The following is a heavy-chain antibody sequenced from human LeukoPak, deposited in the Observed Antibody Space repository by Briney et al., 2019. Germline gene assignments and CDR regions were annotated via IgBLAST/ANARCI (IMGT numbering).Heavy chain of an antibody. J-gene: IGHJ4*02. CDR1: GGSISSSSYY. Sequence: SETLSLTCTVSGGSISSSSYYWGWIRQPPGKGLEWIGSIYYSGSTYYNPSLKSRVTISVDTSKNQFSLKLSSVTAADTAVYYCASSFNNSIWYVAYWGQGTLVTVSS. CDR2: IYYSGST. V-gene: IGHV4-39*01. D-gene: IGHD6-13*01. CDR3: ASSFNNSIWYVAY.